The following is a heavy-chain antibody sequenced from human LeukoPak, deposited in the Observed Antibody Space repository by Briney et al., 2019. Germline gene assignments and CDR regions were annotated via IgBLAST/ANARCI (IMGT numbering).Heavy chain of an antibody. CDR2: ISSSSSTI. D-gene: IGHD6-19*01. CDR1: GFTFSSYS. V-gene: IGHV3-48*01. Sequence: GGSLRLSCAASGFTFSSYSMNWVRQAPGKGLEWVSYISSSSSTIYYADSVKGRFTISRDNAKNSQYLQMNSLRAEDTAVYYCARAKGIAVMGWSSFYYYYMDVWGKGTTVTVSS. CDR3: ARAKGIAVMGWSSFYYYYMDV. J-gene: IGHJ6*03.